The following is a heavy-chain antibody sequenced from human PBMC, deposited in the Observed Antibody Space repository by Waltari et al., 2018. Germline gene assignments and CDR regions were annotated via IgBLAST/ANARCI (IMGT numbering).Heavy chain of an antibody. V-gene: IGHV1-69-2*01. CDR3: ATLDYSSSWYFGFDY. CDR1: FTDYY. Sequence: FTDYYMHWVQQAPGKGLEWMGRVDPEDGETIYAEKFQGRVTITADTSTDTAYMELSSLRSEDTAVYYCATLDYSSSWYFGFDYWGQGTLVTVSS. CDR2: VDPEDGET. J-gene: IGHJ4*02. D-gene: IGHD6-13*01.